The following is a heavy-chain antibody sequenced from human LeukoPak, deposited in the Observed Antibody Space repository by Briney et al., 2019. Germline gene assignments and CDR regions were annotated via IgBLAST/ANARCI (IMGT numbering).Heavy chain of an antibody. CDR1: VFTFSRYD. CDR2: ISYDRSNK. V-gene: IGHV3-30*18. Sequence: GGPLTLSCAPSVFTFSRYDMHWVRQAPDKGLEGVTDISYDRSNKYYADSVKGRFNFSRDNSENMLYLQMNSLGAEDTAVYYCAKDDDIRGGYGMDAWGQGTTVTVSS. J-gene: IGHJ6*02. D-gene: IGHD1-1*01. CDR3: AKDDDIRGGYGMDA.